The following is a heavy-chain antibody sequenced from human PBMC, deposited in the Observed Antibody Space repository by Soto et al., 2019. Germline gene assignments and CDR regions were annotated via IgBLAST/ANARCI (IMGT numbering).Heavy chain of an antibody. CDR2: ISSNGGST. CDR3: ARVVRYQLLGALDY. Sequence: PGGSLRLSCAASGFTFSSYAMHWVRQAPGKGLEYVSAISSNGGSTYYANSVKGRFTISRDNSKNTLYLQMGSLRAEDMAVYYCARVVRYQLLGALDYWGQGTLVTSPQ. J-gene: IGHJ4*02. CDR1: GFTFSSYA. D-gene: IGHD2-2*01. V-gene: IGHV3-64*01.